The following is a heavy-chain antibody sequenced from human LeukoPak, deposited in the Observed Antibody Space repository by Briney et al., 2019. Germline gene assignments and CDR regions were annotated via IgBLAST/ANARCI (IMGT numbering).Heavy chain of an antibody. D-gene: IGHD3-22*01. J-gene: IGHJ4*02. CDR3: ARAPHNYDSSGYYPNDYFDS. CDR1: GGSFSGYY. V-gene: IGHV4-34*01. Sequence: SETLSLTCAVYGGSFSGYYWSWIRQPPGKGLEWIGEINHSGSTNYNPSLKSRVTISRDTSKNQFSLKLSSVTAADTAVYYCARAPHNYDSSGYYPNDYFDSWGQGTLVTVSS. CDR2: INHSGST.